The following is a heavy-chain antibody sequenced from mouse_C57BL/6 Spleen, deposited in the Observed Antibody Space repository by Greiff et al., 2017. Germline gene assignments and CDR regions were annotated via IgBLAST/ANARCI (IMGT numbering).Heavy chain of an antibody. D-gene: IGHD4-1*02. J-gene: IGHJ2*01. V-gene: IGHV1-69*01. CDR2: MDPSDSYS. CDR1: GYTFTSYW. CDR3: ARSSNWGPFDY. Sequence: QVQLQQPGAELVMPGASVTLSCKASGYTFTSYWMHWVKQRPGQGLEWIGEMDPSDSYSNYNQKFKGKSTLTVDKSSSAAYMQLSSLTSEDSTVYYCARSSNWGPFDYWGQGTTLTVSS.